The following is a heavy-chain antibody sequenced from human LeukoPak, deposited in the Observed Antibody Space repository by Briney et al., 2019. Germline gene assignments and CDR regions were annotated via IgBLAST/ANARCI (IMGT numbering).Heavy chain of an antibody. Sequence: PGGSLRLSCAASGFTFSNPWMSWVRQAPGKGLEWVGRIRSKPDGGTADYAAPVKDRIIISRDDSKNTLYLQMNSLKNEDTAVYYCTTGTYWGQGTLVTVSS. CDR2: IRSKPDGGTA. CDR1: GFTFSNPW. CDR3: TTGTY. V-gene: IGHV3-15*01. J-gene: IGHJ4*02.